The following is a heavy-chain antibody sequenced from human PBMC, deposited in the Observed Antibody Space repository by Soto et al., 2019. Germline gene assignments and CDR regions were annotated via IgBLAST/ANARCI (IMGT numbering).Heavy chain of an antibody. V-gene: IGHV3-30*03. J-gene: IGHJ6*02. CDR2: ISYDGGTK. Sequence: GGSLRLSCAGSGFTFNNFGFHWVRQVPGKGLEWVALISYDGGTKSFADSVKGRFTISRDNSKNTLYLQMNSLRAEDTAVYYCARELSVYRYDFWSGRPSTNYYYYGMDVWGQGTTVTVSS. CDR3: ARELSVYRYDFWSGRPSTNYYYYGMDV. D-gene: IGHD3-3*01. CDR1: GFTFNNFG.